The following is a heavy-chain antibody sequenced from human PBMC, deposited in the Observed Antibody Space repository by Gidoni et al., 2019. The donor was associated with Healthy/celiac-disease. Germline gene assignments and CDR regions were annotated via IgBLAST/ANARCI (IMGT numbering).Heavy chain of an antibody. CDR2: INAGNGNT. J-gene: IGHJ3*02. D-gene: IGHD4-17*01. CDR1: GYTFTSYA. CDR3: ARERGDGDYWMDAFDI. V-gene: IGHV1-3*01. Sequence: QVQLVQSGAEVKKPGASVKVSCKASGYTFTSYAMHWVRQAPGQRLEWMGWINAGNGNTKYSQKFQGRVTITRDTSASTAYMELSSLRSEDTAVYYCARERGDGDYWMDAFDIWGQGTMVTVSS.